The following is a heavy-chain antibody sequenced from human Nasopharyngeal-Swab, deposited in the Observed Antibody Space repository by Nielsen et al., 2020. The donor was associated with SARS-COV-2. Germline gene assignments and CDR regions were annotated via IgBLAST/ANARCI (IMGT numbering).Heavy chain of an antibody. Sequence: SVKVSCKASGGTFSSCAISWVRQAPGQGLEWMGGIIPIFGTANYAQKFQGRVTITADKSTSTAYMELSSLRSEDTAVYYCARDRSQYDILTGYPYYFDYWGQGTLVTVSS. D-gene: IGHD3-9*01. V-gene: IGHV1-69*06. CDR3: ARDRSQYDILTGYPYYFDY. CDR1: GGTFSSCA. J-gene: IGHJ4*02. CDR2: IIPIFGTA.